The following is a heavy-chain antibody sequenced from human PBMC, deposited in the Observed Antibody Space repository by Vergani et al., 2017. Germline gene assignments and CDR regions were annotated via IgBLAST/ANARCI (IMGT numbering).Heavy chain of an antibody. V-gene: IGHV3-7*03. J-gene: IGHJ6*02. Sequence: EVQLVESGGGLVQPGGSLRLSCAASGFTFSSYWMSWVRPAPGKGLEWVANIKQDGSEKYYVDSVKGRFTISRDNAKNSLYLQMNSLRAEDTAVYYCARDKEDLGIWTGYYYYYGMDVWGQGTTVTVSS. CDR1: GFTFSSYW. D-gene: IGHD3/OR15-3a*01. CDR3: ARDKEDLGIWTGYYYYYGMDV. CDR2: IKQDGSEK.